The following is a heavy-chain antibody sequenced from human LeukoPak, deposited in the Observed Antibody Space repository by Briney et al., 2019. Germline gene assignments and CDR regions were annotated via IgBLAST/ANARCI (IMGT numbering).Heavy chain of an antibody. CDR1: GGSFSGYY. CDR2: INHSGST. Sequence: SETLSLTCAVYGGSFSGYYWSWIRQPPGKGLEWIGEINHSGSTNYNPSLKSQVTISVDTSKNQFSLKLSSVTAADTAVYYCARITMIVGDAFDIWGQGTVVPVSS. D-gene: IGHD3-22*01. J-gene: IGHJ3*02. CDR3: ARITMIVGDAFDI. V-gene: IGHV4-34*01.